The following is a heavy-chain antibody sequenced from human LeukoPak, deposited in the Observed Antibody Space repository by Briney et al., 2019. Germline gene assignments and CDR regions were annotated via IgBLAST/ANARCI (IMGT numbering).Heavy chain of an antibody. D-gene: IGHD2-21*02. J-gene: IGHJ3*02. V-gene: IGHV3-30*03. CDR3: ARGNGYCGGDCYLVGDAFDI. Sequence: GGSLRLSCAASGFTFSSYGMHWVRQAPGKGLEWVAVISYDGSNTYYTDSVKGRFTISRDNSKNTLYLQMNSLRAEDTAVYYCARGNGYCGGDCYLVGDAFDIWGQGTMVIVSS. CDR2: ISYDGSNT. CDR1: GFTFSSYG.